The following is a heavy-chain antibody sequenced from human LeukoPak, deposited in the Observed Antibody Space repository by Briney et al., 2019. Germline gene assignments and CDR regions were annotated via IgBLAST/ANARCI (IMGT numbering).Heavy chain of an antibody. CDR3: AKDRGKREWPYDY. J-gene: IGHJ4*02. CDR2: ISSSGSTI. CDR1: GFTFSDYY. D-gene: IGHD3-10*01. V-gene: IGHV3-11*01. Sequence: GGSLRLSCVVSGFTFSDYYMSWIRQAPGKGLEWVSYISSSGSTIYYADSVKGRFTISRDNSKNTLYLQMNSLRAEDTAVYYCAKDRGKREWPYDYWGQGTLVTVSS.